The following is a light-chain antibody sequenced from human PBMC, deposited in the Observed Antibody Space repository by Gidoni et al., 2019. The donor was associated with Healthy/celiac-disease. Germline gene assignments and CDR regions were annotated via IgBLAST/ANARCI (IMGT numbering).Light chain of an antibody. Sequence: QSALTPPPSVSGAPGQRVTISCTGSSPNIGAGYDVHWYQQLPGTAPTLLISGNSNRPSGVPDRFSGSKSGSAASLALTGLQAEDEADYPGQSYDSSRAVFGGGTKLTVL. CDR2: GNS. CDR1: SPNIGAGYD. CDR3: QSYDSSRAV. V-gene: IGLV1-40*01. J-gene: IGLJ2*01.